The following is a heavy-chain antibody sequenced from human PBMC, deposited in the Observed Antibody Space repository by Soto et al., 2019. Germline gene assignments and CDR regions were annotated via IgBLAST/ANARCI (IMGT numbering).Heavy chain of an antibody. CDR3: ARAPYYDFWSGYRPGVPYFDY. CDR1: GYTFTGYY. Sequence: ASVKVSCKASGYTFTGYYMHWVRQAPGQGLEWMGWINPNSGGTNYAQKFRGWVTMTRDTSISTAYMELSRLRSDDTAVYYCARAPYYDFWSGYRPGVPYFDYWGQGTQVTVSS. V-gene: IGHV1-2*04. J-gene: IGHJ4*02. D-gene: IGHD3-3*01. CDR2: INPNSGGT.